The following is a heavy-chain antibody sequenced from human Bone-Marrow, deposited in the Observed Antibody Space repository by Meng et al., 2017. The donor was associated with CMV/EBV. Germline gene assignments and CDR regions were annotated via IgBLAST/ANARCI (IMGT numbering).Heavy chain of an antibody. D-gene: IGHD6-13*01. J-gene: IGHJ6*02. Sequence: GSLRLSCTVSGGSISSSSYYWGWIRQPPGKGLEWIGSIYYSGSTYYNPSLKSRVTISVDTSKNQFSLKLSSVTAADTAVYYCARATKRYSSYEYYGMDVWGQGTTVTVSS. CDR1: GGSISSSSYY. V-gene: IGHV4-39*07. CDR2: IYYSGST. CDR3: ARATKRYSSYEYYGMDV.